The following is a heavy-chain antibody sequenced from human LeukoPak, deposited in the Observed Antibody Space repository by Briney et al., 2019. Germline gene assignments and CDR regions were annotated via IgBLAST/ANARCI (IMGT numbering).Heavy chain of an antibody. CDR3: ARSYYYDSSGYYQNTFDFDY. V-gene: IGHV1-69*13. CDR1: GYTFTSYG. J-gene: IGHJ4*02. Sequence: SVKVSCKASGYTFTSYGISWVRQAPGQGLEWMGGIIPIFGTANYAQKFQGRVTITADESTSTAYMELSSLRSEDTAVYYCARSYYYDSSGYYQNTFDFDYWGQGTLVTVSS. CDR2: IIPIFGTA. D-gene: IGHD3-22*01.